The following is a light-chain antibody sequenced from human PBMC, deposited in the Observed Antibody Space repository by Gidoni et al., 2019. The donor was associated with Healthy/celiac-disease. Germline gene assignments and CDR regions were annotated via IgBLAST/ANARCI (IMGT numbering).Light chain of an antibody. CDR3: QQCYSTPLT. J-gene: IGKJ3*01. CDR2: GAS. Sequence: DIQMTQPPSSLSASVGDRGTNICRDSKSSSSYLTWYQQKPGQAPKLLIYGASSLQTGVPSRFSGSGSGTDFTLTISSLQPEDVATYYCQQCYSTPLTFXPXTKVDIK. CDR1: KSSSSY. V-gene: IGKV1-39*01.